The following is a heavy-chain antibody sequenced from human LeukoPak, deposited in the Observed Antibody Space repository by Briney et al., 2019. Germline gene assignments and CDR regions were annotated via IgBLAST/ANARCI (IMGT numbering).Heavy chain of an antibody. D-gene: IGHD3-10*01. CDR3: TLRGDSNYYDY. J-gene: IGHJ4*02. CDR1: GYNFGNYW. Sequence: GESLKISCKASGYNFGNYWIAWVRLMPGKGLEWMGTIYPGDSDTRYRPSFQGQVTISADKSITTAYLQWSTLKASDTAMYYCTLRGDSNYYDYWGQGTLVTVSS. CDR2: IYPGDSDT. V-gene: IGHV5-51*01.